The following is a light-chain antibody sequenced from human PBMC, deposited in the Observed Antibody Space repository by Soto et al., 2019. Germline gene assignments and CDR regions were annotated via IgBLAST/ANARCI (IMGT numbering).Light chain of an antibody. CDR2: GAS. V-gene: IGKV3-20*01. CDR3: HQYGSSAYT. J-gene: IGKJ2*01. Sequence: EIMLTQSPGTLSLSPGERATLSCRASQSGSSSYLAWYQQRPGQAPRLLIYGASNRATGIPDRFSGSGSGTDFTLTISRLEPEDFAVYYCHQYGSSAYTFGQGTKLEIK. CDR1: QSGSSSY.